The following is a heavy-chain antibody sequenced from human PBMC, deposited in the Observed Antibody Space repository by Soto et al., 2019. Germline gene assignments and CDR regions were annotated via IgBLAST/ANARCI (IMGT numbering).Heavy chain of an antibody. CDR3: ARTSVVVAATPRGIFDY. D-gene: IGHD2-15*01. J-gene: IGHJ4*02. Sequence: GGSLRLSCAASGFTFSSYGMHWVRQAPGKGLEWVAVISYDGSNKYYADSVKGRFTISRDNSKNTLYLQMNSLRAEDTAVYYCARTSVVVAATPRGIFDYWGQGTLVTVSS. V-gene: IGHV3-30*03. CDR2: ISYDGSNK. CDR1: GFTFSSYG.